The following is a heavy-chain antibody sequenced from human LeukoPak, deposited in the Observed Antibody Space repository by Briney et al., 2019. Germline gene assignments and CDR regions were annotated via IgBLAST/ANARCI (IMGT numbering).Heavy chain of an antibody. CDR2: INPNTGGT. CDR3: ARAPMIVVVFPPRLDF. CDR1: GYTFTGYY. Sequence: GASVKVSCKTSGYTFTGYYMHWVRQAPGQGLDWMGWINPNTGGTNYAQKFQGRVTMTSDTSISTAYMELSSLRSDDTAVYYCARAPMIVVVFPPRLDFWGQGTLVTVSS. J-gene: IGHJ4*02. V-gene: IGHV1-2*02. D-gene: IGHD3-22*01.